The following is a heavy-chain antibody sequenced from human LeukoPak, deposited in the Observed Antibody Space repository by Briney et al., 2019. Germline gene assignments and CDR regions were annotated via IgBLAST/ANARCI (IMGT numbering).Heavy chain of an antibody. CDR3: ARPSSSWYYYGMDV. CDR1: GYSFTSHW. CDR2: IYPGDSDT. D-gene: IGHD6-13*01. Sequence: GESLKISCKASGYSFTSHWIGWVRQMPGKGLEWMVIIYPGDSDTRYSPSFQGHVTISADKSISTAYLQWSSLKASDTAMYYCARPSSSWYYYGMDVWGKGTTVTVSS. V-gene: IGHV5-51*01. J-gene: IGHJ6*04.